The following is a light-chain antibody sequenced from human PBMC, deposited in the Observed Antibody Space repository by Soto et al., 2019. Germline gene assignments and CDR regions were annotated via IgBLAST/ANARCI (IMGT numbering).Light chain of an antibody. CDR1: QSVSSSY. V-gene: IGKV3-20*01. Sequence: EIVLTQAPGTLSLSPGEGATLSCSASQSVSSSYLAWYQQTPGQAPRLLIYGASSSATGIPDRFSGSGSGTDFTLTISGLEPEDFAEDYCQQYGSSLYTFGHGTKLEIK. CDR3: QQYGSSLYT. CDR2: GAS. J-gene: IGKJ2*01.